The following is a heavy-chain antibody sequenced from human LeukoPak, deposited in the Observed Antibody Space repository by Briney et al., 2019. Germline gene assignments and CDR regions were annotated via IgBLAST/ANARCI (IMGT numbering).Heavy chain of an antibody. D-gene: IGHD3-10*02. CDR2: IRYDGSNK. V-gene: IGHV3-30*02. CDR3: AKDRNVGLDAIDI. J-gene: IGHJ3*02. Sequence: GGSLRLSCAASGFTFSSYGMHWVRQAPGKGLEWVALIRYDGSNKYYADSVKGRFTISRDNSKNTLYLQMNSLRAEDTAVYYCAKDRNVGLDAIDIWGQGTMVTVSS. CDR1: GFTFSSYG.